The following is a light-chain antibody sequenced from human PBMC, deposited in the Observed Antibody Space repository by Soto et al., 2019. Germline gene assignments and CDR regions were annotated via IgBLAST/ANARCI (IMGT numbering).Light chain of an antibody. CDR3: QKRSNWPQT. CDR1: QSISSTQ. J-gene: IGKJ1*01. V-gene: IGKV3-11*01. Sequence: EIVLTHSPDTLSLYPGEIATLSCRASQSISSTQLVWYQQKPGQAPTLLIYDASNRATGIPARFSGSGSGTDFTLTISSLEPEDFAVSYCQKRSNWPQTSGQGTRWIS. CDR2: DAS.